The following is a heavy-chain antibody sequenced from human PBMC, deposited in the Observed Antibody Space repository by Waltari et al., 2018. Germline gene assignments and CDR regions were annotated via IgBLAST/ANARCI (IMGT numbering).Heavy chain of an antibody. CDR3: VRDASWNIDY. D-gene: IGHD1-1*01. CDR2: IKGDGSFT. CDR1: GFVFSSYW. J-gene: IGHJ4*02. Sequence: AQLVESGGGLGQHGGCLRLHCAASGFVFSSYWMHWVRQVPGKGLVWISRIKGDGSFTDYADSVRGRFTISRDNAKTTLYLQMNSLGAEDTAVYFCVRDASWNIDYWGQGTLVTVSS. V-gene: IGHV3-74*01.